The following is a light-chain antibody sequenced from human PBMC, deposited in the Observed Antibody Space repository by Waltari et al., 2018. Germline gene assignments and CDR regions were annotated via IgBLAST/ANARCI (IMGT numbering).Light chain of an antibody. CDR3: QQYNRWPPLT. CDR1: QNIDNN. J-gene: IGKJ4*01. Sequence: EVVMTQSPAALSVSPGERVTLSCKASQNIDNNLAWYQQKPGQSPRLLIYGASTRATGVPARFSGSGSGTEFTLTISSLQSEDCAVFYCQQYNRWPPLTFGGGTKMEIK. CDR2: GAS. V-gene: IGKV3-15*01.